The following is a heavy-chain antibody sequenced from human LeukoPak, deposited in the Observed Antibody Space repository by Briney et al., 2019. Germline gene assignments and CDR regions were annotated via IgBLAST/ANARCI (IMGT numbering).Heavy chain of an antibody. J-gene: IGHJ4*02. CDR3: ATGPAGSGTYYFDY. D-gene: IGHD6-19*01. CDR1: GYTLTELS. CDR2: FDPEDRET. Sequence: ASVTVSCKVSGYTLTELSMHWVRQAPGKGLEWMGGFDPEDRETIYAQQFQGRVTMTEDTSTDTAYMELSSLRSEDTAVYYRATGPAGSGTYYFDYWGQGTLVTVSS. V-gene: IGHV1-24*01.